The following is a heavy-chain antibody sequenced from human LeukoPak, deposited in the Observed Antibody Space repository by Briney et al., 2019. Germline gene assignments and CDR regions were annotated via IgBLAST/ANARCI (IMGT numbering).Heavy chain of an antibody. CDR1: GESFSGYY. Sequence: SETLSLTCAVYGESFSGYYWSWIRQPPGKGLEWIGEITHSGSTNYNPSLKSRVTMSVDTSKNQFSLKLSSVTAADTAVYYCARDYFGSGFFDYWGQGILVTVSS. CDR3: ARDYFGSGFFDY. J-gene: IGHJ4*02. D-gene: IGHD3-10*01. V-gene: IGHV4-34*01. CDR2: ITHSGST.